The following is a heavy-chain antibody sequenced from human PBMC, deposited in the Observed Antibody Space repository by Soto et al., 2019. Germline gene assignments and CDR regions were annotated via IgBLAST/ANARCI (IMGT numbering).Heavy chain of an antibody. CDR3: ARDPADSMICIDY. V-gene: IGHV1-2*02. J-gene: IGHJ4*02. CDR1: GYTFTDSF. CDR2: INGNSGGT. Sequence: ASVKVSCKASGYTFTDSFMHWVRQAPGQGLEWMGWINGNSGGTSYAQKFQGRVAMTRDTSISTAYMELSSLTFDDTAVYYCARDPADSMICIDYSGQRLLVPVS. D-gene: IGHD3-16*01.